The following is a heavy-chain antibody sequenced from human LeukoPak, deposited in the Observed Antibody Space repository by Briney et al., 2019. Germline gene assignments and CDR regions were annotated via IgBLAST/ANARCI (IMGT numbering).Heavy chain of an antibody. CDR2: INPSGGST. CDR3: ARDVRRENVYYYYMDV. D-gene: IGHD5-24*01. Sequence: GASVKVSCKASGYTFTSYYMHWVRQAPGQGLEWMGIINPSGGSTSYAQKFQGRVTMTRDMSTSTVYMELSSLRSEDTAVYYCARDVRRENVYYYYMDVWGKGTTVTVSS. J-gene: IGHJ6*03. V-gene: IGHV1-46*01. CDR1: GYTFTSYY.